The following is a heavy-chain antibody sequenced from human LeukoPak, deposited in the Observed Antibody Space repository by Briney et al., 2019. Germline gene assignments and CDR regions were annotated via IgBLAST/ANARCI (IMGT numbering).Heavy chain of an antibody. CDR3: ARLYGSGKVEDY. D-gene: IGHD3-10*01. CDR1: GFTFSSYW. V-gene: IGHV3-7*01. Sequence: PGGSLRLSCAAPGFTFSSYWMSWVRQAPGRGLEWVANIKEDGSDKYYMDSVKGRFTISRDNAKNSLYLQMNSLRAEDTAVYYCARLYGSGKVEDYWGQGTPVTVSS. J-gene: IGHJ4*02. CDR2: IKEDGSDK.